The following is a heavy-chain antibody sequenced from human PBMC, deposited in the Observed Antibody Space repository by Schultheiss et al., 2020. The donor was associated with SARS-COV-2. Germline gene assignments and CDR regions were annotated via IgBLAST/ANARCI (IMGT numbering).Heavy chain of an antibody. CDR3: ARHFERFGIAAASNWFDP. D-gene: IGHD6-13*01. Sequence: SETLSLTCAVYGGSFSGYYWSWIRQPPGKGLEWIGEINHSGSTNYNPSLKSRVTISVDTSKNQFSLKLSSVTAADTAVYYCARHFERFGIAAASNWFDPWGQGTLVTVSS. V-gene: IGHV4-34*01. CDR1: GGSFSGYY. CDR2: INHSGST. J-gene: IGHJ5*02.